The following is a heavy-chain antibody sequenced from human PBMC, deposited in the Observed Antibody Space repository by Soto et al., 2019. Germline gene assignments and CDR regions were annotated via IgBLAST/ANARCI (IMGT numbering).Heavy chain of an antibody. V-gene: IGHV3-21*01. CDR3: ARDDFFAS. Sequence: GESLKISCTASGFTFSRYSMNWVRQAPGKGLEWVSSISSVGTYIYYADSVKGRFTISRDNAKNSLYLQMNSLRAEDTAVYSCARDDFFASWGQGTLVTVSS. CDR1: GFTFSRYS. J-gene: IGHJ4*02. CDR2: ISSVGTYI.